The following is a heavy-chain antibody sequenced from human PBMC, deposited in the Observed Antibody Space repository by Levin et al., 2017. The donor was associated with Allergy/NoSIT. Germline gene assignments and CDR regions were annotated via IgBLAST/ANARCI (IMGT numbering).Heavy chain of an antibody. CDR3: ARGPEDRFFSGSNDY. Sequence: GGSLRLSCAASGFTFSSYAMHWVRQAPGKGLEWVAVISYDGSNKYYADSVKGRFTISRDNSKNTLYLQMNSLRAEDTAVYYCARGPEDRFFSGSNDYWGQGTLVTVSS. J-gene: IGHJ4*02. CDR2: ISYDGSNK. D-gene: IGHD3-3*01. V-gene: IGHV3-30-3*01. CDR1: GFTFSSYA.